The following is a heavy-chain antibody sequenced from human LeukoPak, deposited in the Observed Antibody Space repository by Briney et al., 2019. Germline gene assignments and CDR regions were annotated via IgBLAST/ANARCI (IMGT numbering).Heavy chain of an antibody. V-gene: IGHV4-59*01. Sequence: SETLSLTCIDSGGSLSGYYWSWIRQPPGKGREWIGYIYYTGRPNYNPSLKSRVTISVDTSKNQFSLKLTSVTAADTAVYYCARDGPNWYDYWGQGTLVTVSS. CDR3: ARDGPNWYDY. J-gene: IGHJ4*02. CDR2: IYYTGRP. CDR1: GGSLSGYY. D-gene: IGHD1-1*01.